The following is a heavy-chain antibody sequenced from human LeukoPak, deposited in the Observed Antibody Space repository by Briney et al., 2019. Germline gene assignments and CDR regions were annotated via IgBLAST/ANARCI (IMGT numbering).Heavy chain of an antibody. CDR3: ATGYSSTWYYFDY. Sequence: SETLSLTCTVSGDSISSYYWSWIRQPPGKGLEWIGYIYHSGSTDYNPSLKSRVTISADTSKDQFSLKLASVTAADTAVYYCATGYSSTWYYFDYWGQGTLVTVSS. CDR2: IYHSGST. V-gene: IGHV4-59*01. J-gene: IGHJ4*02. D-gene: IGHD6-13*01. CDR1: GDSISSYY.